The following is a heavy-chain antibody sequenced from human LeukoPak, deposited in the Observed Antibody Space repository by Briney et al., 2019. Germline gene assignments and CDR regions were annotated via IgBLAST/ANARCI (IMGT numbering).Heavy chain of an antibody. J-gene: IGHJ4*02. CDR1: GFTFSSYG. CDR2: ISYDGSMK. CDR3: AKDFRGYNYGYCFDY. Sequence: GRSPRLSCAASGFTFSSYGMNWARQAPGKGLEWVAVISYDGSMKYYADSVKGRFTISRDNSKNTLYLQMNSLRAEDTAVYYCAKDFRGYNYGYCFDYWGQGTLVTVSS. D-gene: IGHD5-18*01. V-gene: IGHV3-30*18.